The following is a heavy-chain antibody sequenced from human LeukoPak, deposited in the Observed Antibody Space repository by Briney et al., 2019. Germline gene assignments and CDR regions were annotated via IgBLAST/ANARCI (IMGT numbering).Heavy chain of an antibody. CDR3: AKGVRSGTYYNCFDP. V-gene: IGHV3-23*01. CDR1: GVTFSSYA. J-gene: IGHJ5*02. Sequence: GGSLRLSCAASGVTFSSYAMSWVRQAPGKGLEWVSGISGTGGRTYYADSVKGRFTISRDTSTNSLYLQMSSLRAEDTAFYYCAKGVRSGTYYNCFDPWGQGTLVTVSS. D-gene: IGHD1-26*01. CDR2: ISGTGGRT.